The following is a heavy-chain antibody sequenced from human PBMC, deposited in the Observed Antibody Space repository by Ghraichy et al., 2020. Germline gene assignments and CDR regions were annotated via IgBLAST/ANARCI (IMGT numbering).Heavy chain of an antibody. CDR1: GYTFTTHG. V-gene: IGHV1-18*04. D-gene: IGHD3-22*01. Sequence: ASVKVSCKVSGYTFTTHGLSWVRQAPGQGLEWMGWISTYNDDSNYAQKFQGRVTMTTDTSTSTAYMNLRSLRSDDTAVDYCARSSGHSKIDYWGQGTLVIVSS. J-gene: IGHJ4*02. CDR2: ISTYNDDS. CDR3: ARSSGHSKIDY.